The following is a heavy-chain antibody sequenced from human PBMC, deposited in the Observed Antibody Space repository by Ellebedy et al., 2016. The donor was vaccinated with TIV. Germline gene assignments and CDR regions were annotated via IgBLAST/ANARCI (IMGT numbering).Heavy chain of an antibody. CDR2: IHHSGNS. J-gene: IGHJ6*02. Sequence: MPSETLSLTCSVSGGSINNYYWTWIRQPPGQGLEWIGDIHHSGNSHIHPSPKSRVTLSLDTSKNQFSLGLSSVTAADTATYYCARDLGRYGMDVWGQGTTVTVSS. V-gene: IGHV4-59*01. CDR3: ARDLGRYGMDV. CDR1: GGSINNYY.